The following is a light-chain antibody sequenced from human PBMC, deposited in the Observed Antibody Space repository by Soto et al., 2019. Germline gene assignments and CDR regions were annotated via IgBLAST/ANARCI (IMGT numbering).Light chain of an antibody. V-gene: IGLV1-51*02. J-gene: IGLJ3*02. Sequence: QSVLTQPPSVSAAPGQKVTISCSGSSSNIGNNYVSWYQQLPGTAPKLLIYENNKRPSGIPDRFSGSKSGTSATLGITGLQTGDEADFYCGTWDSSLSAVLFGGGTQVTVL. CDR1: SSNIGNNY. CDR2: ENN. CDR3: GTWDSSLSAVL.